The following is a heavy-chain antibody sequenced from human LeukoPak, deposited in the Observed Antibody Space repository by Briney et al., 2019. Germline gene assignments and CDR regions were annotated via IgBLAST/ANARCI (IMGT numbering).Heavy chain of an antibody. CDR3: AKLYGGSSSWYFDS. J-gene: IGHJ4*02. CDR1: GGSISSNSYF. CDR2: IYYRGNT. V-gene: IGHV4-39*01. D-gene: IGHD6-13*01. Sequence: SETLSLTCTVSGGSISSNSYFWGWVRQPPGKGLEWIGSIYYRGNTYYNPSLRSRATIFVDTSKNQFSLKLSSVTAADTAVYYCAKLYGGSSSWYFDSWGQGTLVTVSS.